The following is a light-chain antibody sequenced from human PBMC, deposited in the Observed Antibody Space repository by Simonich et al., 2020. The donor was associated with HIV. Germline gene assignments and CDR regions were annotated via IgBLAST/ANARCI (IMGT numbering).Light chain of an antibody. Sequence: QTVVTQEPSFSVSPGGTVTLPCGLSSGSVSTSYYPSWYQQTPGQAPRTLIYSTTNRSSGVPDRFSGSSLGNKADLTITGAQADDECDYYCVLYLGSGISVFGGGTKLTVL. V-gene: IGLV8-61*01. CDR3: VLYLGSGISV. J-gene: IGLJ3*02. CDR2: STT. CDR1: SGSVSTSYY.